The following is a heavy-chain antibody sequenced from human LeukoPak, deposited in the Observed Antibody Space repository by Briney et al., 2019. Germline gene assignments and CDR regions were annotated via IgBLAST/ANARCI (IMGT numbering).Heavy chain of an antibody. J-gene: IGHJ5*02. V-gene: IGHV1-2*02. D-gene: IGHD1-14*01. Sequence: GASVKVSCKASGYTFTDYYIHWVRQAPGQGLEWMGWINPDIGATNYAQKFQGRVTMTRDTSIVTAYMELGRLGSDDTAVYYCAVNQVDGTGIFDPWGPGNLVTVSS. CDR1: GYTFTDYY. CDR3: AVNQVDGTGIFDP. CDR2: INPDIGAT.